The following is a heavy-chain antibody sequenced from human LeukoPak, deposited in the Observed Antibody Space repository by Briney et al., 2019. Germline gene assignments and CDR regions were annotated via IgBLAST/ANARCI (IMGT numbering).Heavy chain of an antibody. D-gene: IGHD1-14*01. V-gene: IGHV5-51*01. CDR3: ARHLSARRPGDY. CDR2: IYPGDSDT. J-gene: IGHJ4*02. CDR1: GSRFTSYW. Sequence: GESLKISCKGSGSRFTSYWIGWVRQMPGKGLEWMGIIYPGDSDTRYSPSFQGQVTISADKSVSTAYLQWSSLKASDTAMYYCARHLSARRPGDYWGQGTLVTVSS.